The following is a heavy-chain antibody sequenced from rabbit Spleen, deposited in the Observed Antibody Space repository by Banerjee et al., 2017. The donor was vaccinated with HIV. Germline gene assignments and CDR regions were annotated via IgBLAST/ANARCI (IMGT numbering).Heavy chain of an antibody. CDR1: GFSFSSYY. D-gene: IGHD4-1*01. V-gene: IGHV1S40*01. CDR2: IYTGTSST. Sequence: QSLEESGGDLVKTGASLTLTCTASGFSFSSYYICWVRQAPGKGLEWIGCIYTGTSSTYYASWAKGRFTISKTSSTTVTLEMTSLTAADTATHFCARDLAGVIGWNFYLWGQGTLVTVS. J-gene: IGHJ4*01. CDR3: ARDLAGVIGWNFYL.